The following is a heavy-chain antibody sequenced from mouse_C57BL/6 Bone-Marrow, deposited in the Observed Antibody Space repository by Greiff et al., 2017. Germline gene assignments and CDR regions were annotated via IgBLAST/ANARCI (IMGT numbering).Heavy chain of an antibody. V-gene: IGHV14-4*01. CDR1: GFNIKDDY. J-gene: IGHJ3*01. CDR2: IDPENGDT. Sequence: EVQLQQSGAELVRPGASVKLSCTASGFNIKDDYMHWVKQRPEQGLEWIGWIDPENGDTEYASKFQGKATITADTSSNTAYLQLSSLTSEDTAVYYCTTPYGPQGFAYWGQGTLVTVSA. D-gene: IGHD2-10*02. CDR3: TTPYGPQGFAY.